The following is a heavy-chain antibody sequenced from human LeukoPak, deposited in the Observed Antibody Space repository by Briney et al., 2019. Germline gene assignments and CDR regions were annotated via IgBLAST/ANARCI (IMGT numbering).Heavy chain of an antibody. D-gene: IGHD3-16*01. V-gene: IGHV1-2*02. CDR1: GYTFTGYY. CDR3: ARVSPVDGGVDY. CDR2: INPNSGGT. J-gene: IGHJ4*02. Sequence: ASVKVSCKASGYTFTGYYMHWVRQASGQGLEWMGWINPNSGGTNYAQKFQGRVTMTRDTSISTAYMELSRLRSDDTAVYYCARVSPVDGGVDYWGQGTLVTVSS.